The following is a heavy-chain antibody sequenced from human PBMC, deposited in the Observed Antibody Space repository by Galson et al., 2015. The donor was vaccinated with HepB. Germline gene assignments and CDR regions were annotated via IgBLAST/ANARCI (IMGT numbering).Heavy chain of an antibody. J-gene: IGHJ4*02. CDR2: IKSKTDGGTT. CDR3: TTDCGGDCYEGVY. CDR1: GFTFSNAW. D-gene: IGHD2-21*01. Sequence: SLRLSCAASGFTFSNAWMSWVRQAPGKGLEWVGRIKSKTDGGTTDYAAPVKGRFTISRDDSKNTLYLQMNSLKTEDTAVYYCTTDCGGDCYEGVYWGQGTLVTVSS. V-gene: IGHV3-15*01.